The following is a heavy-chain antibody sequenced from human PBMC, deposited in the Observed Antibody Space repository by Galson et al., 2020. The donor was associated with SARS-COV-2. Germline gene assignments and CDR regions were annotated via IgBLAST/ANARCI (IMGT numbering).Heavy chain of an antibody. D-gene: IGHD7-27*01. CDR2: IYSGGTT. V-gene: IGHV3-66*02. CDR1: GFIVSSNY. CDR3: ARVLTGAFDY. J-gene: IGHJ4*02. Sequence: GGSLRLSCAASGFIVSSNYMTWVRQAPGKGLEWVSVIYSGGTTYYPDSVKGRFTISRDISNNTLFLQMNSLRPEDTAVYYCARVLTGAFDYWGPGTLVTVSS.